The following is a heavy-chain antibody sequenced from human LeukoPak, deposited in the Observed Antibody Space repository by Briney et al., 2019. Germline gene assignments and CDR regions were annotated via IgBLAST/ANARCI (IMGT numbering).Heavy chain of an antibody. CDR2: IYYSGSI. V-gene: IGHV4-39*01. CDR3: ASYTTVTYHFDY. D-gene: IGHD4-17*01. J-gene: IGHJ4*02. CDR1: GGSISSSSYY. Sequence: SGTLSLTCTVSGGSISSSSYYWGWIRQPPGKGLEWIGSIYYSGSIYYNPSLKSRVTISLDTSKNQFSLKLSSVTAADTAVYYCASYTTVTYHFDYWGQGTLVTVSS.